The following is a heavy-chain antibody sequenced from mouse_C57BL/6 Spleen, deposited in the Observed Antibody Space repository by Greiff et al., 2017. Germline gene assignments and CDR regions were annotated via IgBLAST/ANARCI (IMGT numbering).Heavy chain of an antibody. CDR1: GFTFSDYG. CDR3: ARPRDYDTGFAY. V-gene: IGHV5-17*01. CDR2: ISSGSSTS. Sequence: EVKLMESGGGLVKPGGSLKLSCAASGFTFSDYGMHWVRQAPEKGLEWVAYISSGSSTSYCADTVKGRFTISRDNAKNTLFLQMTRRRSEDTAMYYCARPRDYDTGFAYWGQGTLVTVSA. D-gene: IGHD2-4*01. J-gene: IGHJ3*01.